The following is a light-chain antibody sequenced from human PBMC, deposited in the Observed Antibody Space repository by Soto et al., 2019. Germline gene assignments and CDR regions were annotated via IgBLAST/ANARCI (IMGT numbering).Light chain of an antibody. CDR3: MNAVQTLT. CDR2: SAS. Sequence: DIVLTQSPLSLAVTLGEPASISCRSSQSALHSNGNTYLDWYLQKPGQSPHLLIYSASNRASVXPXXFSGSGSGTDFTLKISRVEAEDVGIYYCMNAVQTLTFGGGTRVEIK. V-gene: IGKV2-28*01. CDR1: QSALHSNGNTY. J-gene: IGKJ4*01.